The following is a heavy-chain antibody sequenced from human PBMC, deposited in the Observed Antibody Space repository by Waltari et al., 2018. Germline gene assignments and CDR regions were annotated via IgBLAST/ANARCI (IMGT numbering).Heavy chain of an antibody. CDR3: ARDRDVWLGSYYGGAFDY. D-gene: IGHD1-26*01. J-gene: IGHJ4*02. CDR1: GGTFSSYA. V-gene: IGHV1-69*10. Sequence: QVQLVQSGAEVKKPGSSVKVSCKASGGTFSSYAISWVRQAPGQGLEWMGGIIPILGIANYAQKFQGRVTITADKSTSTAYMELSSLRSEDTAVYYCARDRDVWLGSYYGGAFDYWGQGTLVNVSS. CDR2: IIPILGIA.